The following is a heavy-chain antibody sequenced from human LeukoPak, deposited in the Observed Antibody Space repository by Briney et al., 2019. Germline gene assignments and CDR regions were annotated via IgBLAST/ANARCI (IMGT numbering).Heavy chain of an antibody. CDR2: IIPMVNTP. CDR1: GGTFRSYA. J-gene: IGHJ4*02. CDR3: AIFQGTYGDNDNDY. D-gene: IGHD4-17*01. Sequence: ASVKVSCEVSGGTFRSYAINWVRLAPGKGLEWMGGIIPMVNTPKYAQKFQGRVTITADESTSTGYMEVSSLRSEDTAVYYCAIFQGTYGDNDNDYWGQGTLVTVSS. V-gene: IGHV1-69*01.